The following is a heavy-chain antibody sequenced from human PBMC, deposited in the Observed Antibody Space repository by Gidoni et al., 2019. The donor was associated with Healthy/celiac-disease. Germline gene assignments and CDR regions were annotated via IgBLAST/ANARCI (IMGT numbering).Heavy chain of an antibody. Sequence: QVQLVQSGAEVKKPGASVKVSCKASGYTFTGYYMHWVRQAPGQGLEWMGWINPSSGGTNYAQKFQGWVTRTRDTSISTAYMELSRLRSDDTAVYYCARADGYSYYFDYWGQGTLVTVSS. CDR3: ARADGYSYYFDY. CDR2: INPSSGGT. V-gene: IGHV1-2*04. CDR1: GYTFTGYY. D-gene: IGHD3-22*01. J-gene: IGHJ4*02.